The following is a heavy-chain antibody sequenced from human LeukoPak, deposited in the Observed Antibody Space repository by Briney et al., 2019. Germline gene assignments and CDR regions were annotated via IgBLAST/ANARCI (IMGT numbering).Heavy chain of an antibody. Sequence: PSETLSLTCAVSGGSTSSSNWWGWVRQPPGKGLEWIGEIYHSGSTNYNPSPKSRVTISVDKSKNQFSLKLSSVTAADTAVYYCARDHHGSGNPNWFDPWGQGTLVTVSS. D-gene: IGHD3-10*01. CDR3: ARDHHGSGNPNWFDP. CDR1: GGSTSSSNW. CDR2: IYHSGST. J-gene: IGHJ5*02. V-gene: IGHV4-4*02.